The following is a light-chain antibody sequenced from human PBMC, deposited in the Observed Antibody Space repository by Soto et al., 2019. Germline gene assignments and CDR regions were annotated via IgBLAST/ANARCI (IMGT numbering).Light chain of an antibody. Sequence: DIQMTQSPSTLPASVGDRVTVTCRASQSIRSWLAWYQEKPGKAPNLLIYKASLLETGVPSRFSGSGSGTEFTLTISSLQTDDFGTYYCQQYNSHPWTFGQGTKVEMK. V-gene: IGKV1-5*03. CDR3: QQYNSHPWT. CDR1: QSIRSW. CDR2: KAS. J-gene: IGKJ1*01.